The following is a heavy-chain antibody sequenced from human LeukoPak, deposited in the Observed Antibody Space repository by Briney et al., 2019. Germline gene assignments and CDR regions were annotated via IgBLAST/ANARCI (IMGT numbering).Heavy chain of an antibody. CDR2: IYPGDSDT. D-gene: IGHD6-13*01. V-gene: IGHV5-51*01. J-gene: IGHJ6*02. CDR1: GYRFTRYW. CDR3: ARRAIAAVNGMDV. Sequence: GESLKISWKGSGYRFTRYWIGWVRQIPGKGLEWIGIIYPGDSDTRYSPSFQGQVTISADKSISTAYLQWSSLKASDTAMYYCARRAIAAVNGMDVWGQGTTVTVSS.